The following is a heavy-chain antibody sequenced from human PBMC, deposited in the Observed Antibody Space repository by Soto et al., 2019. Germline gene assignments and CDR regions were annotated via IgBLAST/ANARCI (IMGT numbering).Heavy chain of an antibody. CDR3: ARAIVVTFVGMDV. CDR2: IDDSGSS. Sequence: QVQLQQSGPGLLKPSQTLSLTCTVYGGSISSADYYWSWVRQRTGKGLEWIGYIDDSGSSFFNPSLKSRDTMSKDTSTTQCSLRLTSVTAADTAVYDCARAIVVTFVGMDVWGRGTTFTVSS. J-gene: IGHJ6*02. V-gene: IGHV4-30-4*08. D-gene: IGHD2-15*01. CDR1: GGSISSADYY.